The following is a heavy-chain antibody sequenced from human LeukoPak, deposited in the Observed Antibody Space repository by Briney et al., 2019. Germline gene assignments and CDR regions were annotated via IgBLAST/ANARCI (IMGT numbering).Heavy chain of an antibody. CDR2: IHYSGST. Sequence: SETLSLTCAVSGGSISSSNWWSWVRQPPGKGLEWIGYIHYSGSTNYNPSLKSRVTISVDTSKNQFSLKLSSVTAADTAVYYCARGPYYYDSSGYYHWGQGTLVTVSS. J-gene: IGHJ5*02. V-gene: IGHV4-4*02. CDR3: ARGPYYYDSSGYYH. D-gene: IGHD3-22*01. CDR1: GGSISSSNW.